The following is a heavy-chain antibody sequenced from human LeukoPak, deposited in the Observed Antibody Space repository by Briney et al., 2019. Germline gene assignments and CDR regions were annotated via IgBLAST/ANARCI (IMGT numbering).Heavy chain of an antibody. J-gene: IGHJ6*04. D-gene: IGHD3-10*01. CDR2: ISSSGSTI. V-gene: IGHV3-48*03. Sequence: PGGSLRLSCAASGFTFSSYEMNWVRQAPGKGLEWVSYISSSGSTIYYADSVKGRFTISRDNAKNSPYLQMNSLRAEDTAVYYCVRGKANYGSGSDVWGKGTTVTVSS. CDR1: GFTFSSYE. CDR3: VRGKANYGSGSDV.